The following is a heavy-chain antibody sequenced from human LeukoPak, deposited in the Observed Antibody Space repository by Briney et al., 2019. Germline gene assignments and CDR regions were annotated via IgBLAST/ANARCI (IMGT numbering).Heavy chain of an antibody. D-gene: IGHD3-22*01. CDR2: IYSGGST. J-gene: IGHJ4*02. CDR3: ARATYYYDSSGYPYPYYFDY. Sequence: PGGSLRLSCAASGFTVSSNYMSWVRQAPGKGLEWVSVIYSGGSTYYADSVKGRFTISRHNSKNTLYLQMNSLRAEDTAVYYCARATYYYDSSGYPYPYYFDYWGQGTLVTVSS. V-gene: IGHV3-53*04. CDR1: GFTVSSNY.